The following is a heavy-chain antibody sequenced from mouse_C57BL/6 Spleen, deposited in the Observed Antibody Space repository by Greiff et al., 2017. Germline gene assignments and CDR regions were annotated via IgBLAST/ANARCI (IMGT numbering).Heavy chain of an antibody. CDR3: ARSGIYDGYYDYFDY. Sequence: QVQLQQPGAELVKPGASVKMSCKASGYTFTSSWITWVKQRPGQGLERIGDIHPGSGSTNYNEKFKSKATLTVDTSSSTAYMQLSSLTSEDSAVYYCARSGIYDGYYDYFDYWGQGTTLTVSS. D-gene: IGHD2-3*01. J-gene: IGHJ2*01. CDR2: IHPGSGST. V-gene: IGHV1-55*01. CDR1: GYTFTSSW.